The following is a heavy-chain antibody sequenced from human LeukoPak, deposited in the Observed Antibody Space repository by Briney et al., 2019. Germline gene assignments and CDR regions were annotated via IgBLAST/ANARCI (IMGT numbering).Heavy chain of an antibody. CDR2: ISWSSGKI. CDR1: GLTFDDYG. D-gene: IGHD6-6*01. CDR3: ATDIGAGIAAPGD. J-gene: IGHJ4*02. Sequence: GRSLRLSCAASGLTFDDYGMHWVRQAPGKGLEWVSGISWSSGKIGYADSVKGRFTISRDNAKNSLYLQMNSLRAEDTAFYYCATDIGAGIAAPGDWGQGTLVTVSS. V-gene: IGHV3-9*01.